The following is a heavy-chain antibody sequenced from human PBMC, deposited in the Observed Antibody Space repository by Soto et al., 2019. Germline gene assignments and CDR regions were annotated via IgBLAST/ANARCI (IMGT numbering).Heavy chain of an antibody. Sequence: SSETLSLTCTVSGGSIRDGGYYWSWIRQRPGKGLEWLGYIYYTGSAYYNPSLKSRLTISVDVSKSQFSLKLTSLTAADTAVYYCAKDPSPQPTTVVTPGWFDPWGQGVLVTVSS. V-gene: IGHV4-31*03. CDR3: AKDPSPQPTTVVTPGWFDP. CDR2: IYYTGSA. D-gene: IGHD4-17*01. J-gene: IGHJ5*02. CDR1: GGSIRDGGYY.